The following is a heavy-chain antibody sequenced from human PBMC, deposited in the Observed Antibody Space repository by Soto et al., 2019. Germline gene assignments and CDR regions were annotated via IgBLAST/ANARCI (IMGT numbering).Heavy chain of an antibody. CDR1: GYSISNNHW. CDR2: IYYSGST. CDR3: ARTGLSGGNEFDY. V-gene: IGHV4-28*01. Sequence: QVQLQESGPGLVKPSDTLSLTCDVSGYSISNNHWWGWIRQPPGKGLEWIGYIYYSGSTYYSPSLKSRVTMSVDTSKNQFSLKLTSVPAVATAVYYCARTGLSGGNEFDYWGQGTLVNFSS. D-gene: IGHD2-15*01. J-gene: IGHJ4*02.